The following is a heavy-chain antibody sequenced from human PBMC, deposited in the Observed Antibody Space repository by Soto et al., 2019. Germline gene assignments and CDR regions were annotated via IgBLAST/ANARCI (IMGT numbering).Heavy chain of an antibody. CDR2: ISSSSVI. D-gene: IGHD7-27*01. CDR1: GFILSDCA. V-gene: IGHV3-48*01. Sequence: PGGSLRLSCATSGFILSDCAMNWVRQAPGKGLEWVSYISSSSVIDYADSVKGRFTVSRDNARNSLYLQMNGLRAEDTAVYYCARDLSWGSNWYYYMDVWGKGTTVTVSS. CDR3: ARDLSWGSNWYYYMDV. J-gene: IGHJ6*03.